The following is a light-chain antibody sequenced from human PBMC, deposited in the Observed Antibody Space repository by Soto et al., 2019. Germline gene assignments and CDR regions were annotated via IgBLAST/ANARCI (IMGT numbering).Light chain of an antibody. Sequence: EIVMTQSPSTLSVSPGERATLSCRASQTVSSVHLAWYQQKPGQAPRLLIYGASRRATGIPDRFSGSGSGTEFTLTISSLQTDDFATYYCQQYNNYPLTFGQGTKVDIK. CDR2: GAS. CDR1: QTVSSVH. V-gene: IGKV3D-15*01. CDR3: QQYNNYPLT. J-gene: IGKJ1*01.